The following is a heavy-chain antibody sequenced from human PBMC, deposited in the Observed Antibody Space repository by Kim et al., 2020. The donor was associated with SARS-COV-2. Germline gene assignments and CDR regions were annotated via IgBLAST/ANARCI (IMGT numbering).Heavy chain of an antibody. CDR3: ARVGPSTSDDY. Sequence: TNYNPSLKSRVTISVDTSKNQFSLKLSSVTAAGTAVYYCARVGPSTSDDYWGQGTLVTVSS. D-gene: IGHD2-2*01. V-gene: IGHV4-34*01. J-gene: IGHJ4*02. CDR2: T.